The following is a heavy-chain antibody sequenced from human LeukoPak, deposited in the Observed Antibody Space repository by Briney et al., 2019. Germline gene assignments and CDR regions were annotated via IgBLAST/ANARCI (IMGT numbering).Heavy chain of an antibody. CDR2: ISGSGGST. CDR3: AKLVTPMVRGVNNWFHP. V-gene: IGHV3-23*01. Sequence: PGGSLRLSCAASGFTFSSHAMSGVRQAPGKGLEGVSGISGSGGSTYYADSVKGRFTISRDNSKLTLYLQMKSLRPQDTPVYYCAKLVTPMVRGVNNWFHPWRQATLVTVPS. CDR1: GFTFSSHA. J-gene: IGHJ5*02. D-gene: IGHD3-10*01.